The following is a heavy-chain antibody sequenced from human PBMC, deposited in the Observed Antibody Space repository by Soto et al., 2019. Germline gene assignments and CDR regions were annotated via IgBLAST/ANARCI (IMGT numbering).Heavy chain of an antibody. CDR2: ISGSGGST. D-gene: IGHD6-19*01. CDR1: GFTFSSYA. Sequence: GGSLRLSCAASGFTFSSYAMSWVRQAPGKGLEWVSAISGSGGSTYYADSVKGRFTISRDNSKNTLYLQMNSLRAEDTAVYYCAKELPPDSSGWYPYYFDYWGQGTLITVSS. CDR3: AKELPPDSSGWYPYYFDY. J-gene: IGHJ4*02. V-gene: IGHV3-23*01.